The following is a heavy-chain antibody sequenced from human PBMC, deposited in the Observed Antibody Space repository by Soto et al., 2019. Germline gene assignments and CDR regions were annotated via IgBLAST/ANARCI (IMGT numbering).Heavy chain of an antibody. CDR1: GYTFSSYA. CDR3: ARVPMGAARNYYYYGMDV. D-gene: IGHD6-6*01. Sequence: SVKVSCKASGYTFSSYAISWVRQAPGQGLEWMGGIIPIFGTANYAQKFQGRVTITADESTSTAYMELSSLRSEDTAVYYCARVPMGAARNYYYYGMDVWGQGTTVTVSS. V-gene: IGHV1-69*13. J-gene: IGHJ6*02. CDR2: IIPIFGTA.